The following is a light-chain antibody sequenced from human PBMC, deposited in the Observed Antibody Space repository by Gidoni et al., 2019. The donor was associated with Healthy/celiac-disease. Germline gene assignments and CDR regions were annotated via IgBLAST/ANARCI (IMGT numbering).Light chain of an antibody. CDR3: QQYNNWPPWT. Sequence: EIVMTQSPATLSVSPGERATLSCRASQSFSSKLAWYQQQPGQAPRLPIFGASTRATGIPARFSGSGSGTEVPLTISSLQSEDFAVYYCQQYNNWPPWTFGQGTKVEIK. V-gene: IGKV3-15*01. CDR1: QSFSSK. CDR2: GAS. J-gene: IGKJ1*01.